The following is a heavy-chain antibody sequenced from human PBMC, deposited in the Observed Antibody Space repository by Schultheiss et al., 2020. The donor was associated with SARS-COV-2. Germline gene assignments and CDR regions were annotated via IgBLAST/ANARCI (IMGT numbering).Heavy chain of an antibody. CDR2: ISAYNGNT. J-gene: IGHJ6*02. V-gene: IGHV1-18*01. D-gene: IGHD3-3*01. CDR1: GGTFSSYA. CDR3: ARENMRFLDNQAYYYYYGMDV. Sequence: ASVKVSCKASGGTFSSYAISWVRQAAGQGLEWMGWISAYNGNTNYAQKLQGRVTMTTDTSTSTAYMELRSLRSDDTAVYYCARENMRFLDNQAYYYYYGMDVWGQGTTVTVSS.